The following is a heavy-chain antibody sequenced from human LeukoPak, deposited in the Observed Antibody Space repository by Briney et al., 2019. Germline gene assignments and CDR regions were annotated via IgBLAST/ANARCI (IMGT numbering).Heavy chain of an antibody. CDR2: ISGGYTST. Sequence: GGSLRLSCAASGFTFTSYAMSWVRQAPGKGLEWVSAISGGYTSTYYADSVKGRFTLSRDNSKNTLYLQMNSRRAEDTAVYYCARDLVAATPEGYFDYWGQGTLVTVSS. D-gene: IGHD2-15*01. J-gene: IGHJ4*02. CDR3: ARDLVAATPEGYFDY. V-gene: IGHV3-23*01. CDR1: GFTFTSYA.